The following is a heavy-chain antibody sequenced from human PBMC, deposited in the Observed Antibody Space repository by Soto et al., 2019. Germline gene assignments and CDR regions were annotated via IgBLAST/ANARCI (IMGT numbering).Heavy chain of an antibody. CDR2: ISWNSGSI. V-gene: IGHV3-9*01. J-gene: IGHJ4*02. Sequence: VQLVESGGGLVQPGRSLRLSCAASGFTFDDYAMHWVRQAPGKGLEWVSGISWNSGSIGYADSVKGRFTISRDNAKNSLYLQMNSLRAEDTALYYCAKDMGADQRVATIPIDYWGQGTLVTVSS. CDR3: AKDMGADQRVATIPIDY. D-gene: IGHD5-12*01. CDR1: GFTFDDYA.